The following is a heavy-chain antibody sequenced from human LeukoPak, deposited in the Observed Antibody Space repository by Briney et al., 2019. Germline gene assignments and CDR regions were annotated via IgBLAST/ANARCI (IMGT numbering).Heavy chain of an antibody. CDR3: VKSNYYYDSSGYYSYRYFDN. J-gene: IGHJ4*02. CDR2: ISSNGGGT. Sequence: PGGSLRLSCSASGFTFSSYAMHWVRQAPGKGLEYFSVISSNGGGTYYADSVKGRFTISRDNSKNTLYLQMSSLRAEDTAVYYCVKSNYYYDSSGYYSYRYFDNWGQGILVTVSS. D-gene: IGHD3-22*01. CDR1: GFTFSSYA. V-gene: IGHV3-64D*09.